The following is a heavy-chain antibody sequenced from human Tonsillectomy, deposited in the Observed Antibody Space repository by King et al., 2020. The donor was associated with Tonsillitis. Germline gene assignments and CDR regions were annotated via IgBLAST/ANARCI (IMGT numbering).Heavy chain of an antibody. CDR1: GFTFSNFD. CDR3: AKDKGADYYDSGRDASDI. CDR2: ISSGGRYI. Sequence: VQLVESGGGLVKPGGSLRLSCATSGFTFSNFDMNWVRQAPGKGLEWVSSISSGGRYIYYADSVKGRFTISRDKAGNSMFLRMESLRVDDTAVYYCAKDKGADYYDSGRDASDIWGKGTTVIVSS. J-gene: IGHJ3*02. D-gene: IGHD3-22*01. V-gene: IGHV3-21*01.